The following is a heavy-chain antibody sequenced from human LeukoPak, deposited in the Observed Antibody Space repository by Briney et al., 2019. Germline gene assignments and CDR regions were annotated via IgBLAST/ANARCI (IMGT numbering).Heavy chain of an antibody. CDR2: IKQDGSEK. D-gene: IGHD3-10*01. CDR1: VFTFSSYW. J-gene: IGHJ4*02. V-gene: IGHV3-7*01. Sequence: GGSLRPSCAASVFTFSSYWMTWVRQAPGKGLEWVANIKQDGSEKYYVDSVKGQFTISRDNAKNSLYLQMNRLRAEDTAVYYCARDHAGSGDYFDYWGQGTLVTVSS. CDR3: ARDHAGSGDYFDY.